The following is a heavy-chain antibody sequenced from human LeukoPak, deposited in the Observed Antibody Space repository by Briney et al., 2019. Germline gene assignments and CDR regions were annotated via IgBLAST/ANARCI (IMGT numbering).Heavy chain of an antibody. CDR2: IRSKAYGGTT. D-gene: IGHD3-22*01. CDR1: GFNCGDYA. Sequence: PGGSLRLSCTASGFNCGDYAMSWVRQAPGKGLEWVGFIRSKAYGGTTEYAASVKGRFTISRDDSKSIAYLQMNSLKTEDTAVYYCTREYYYDSSGEYYFDYWGQGTLVTVSS. V-gene: IGHV3-49*04. J-gene: IGHJ4*02. CDR3: TREYYYDSSGEYYFDY.